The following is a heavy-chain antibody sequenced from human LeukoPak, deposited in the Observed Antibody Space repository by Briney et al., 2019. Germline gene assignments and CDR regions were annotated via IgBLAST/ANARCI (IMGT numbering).Heavy chain of an antibody. CDR3: GGTQYAVAGPVDN. D-gene: IGHD6-19*01. CDR2: ISSNGIST. CDR1: GFTFSSYA. J-gene: IGHJ4*02. V-gene: IGHV3-64*01. Sequence: PGGSLRLSCAASGFTFSSYAMHWVRQAPGKGLEYVSAISSNGISTYYANSVKGRFTISRDNSKNTLYLQLGSLRAEDMAVYYCGGTQYAVAGPVDNWGQGTLVTVSS.